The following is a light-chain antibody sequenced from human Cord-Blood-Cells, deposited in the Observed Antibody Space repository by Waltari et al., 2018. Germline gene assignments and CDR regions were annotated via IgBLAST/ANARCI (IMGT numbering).Light chain of an antibody. J-gene: IGKJ5*01. V-gene: IGKV3-11*01. CDR2: DAS. CDR1: QSVSSY. Sequence: EIVLTQSPATLSLSPGARATLSCRASQSVSSYLAWYQQKPGQAPRLLIYDASNRATGIPARFSGSGSGTDFTLTICSLEPEDFAVYYCQQRSNWPPITFGQGTRLEIK. CDR3: QQRSNWPPIT.